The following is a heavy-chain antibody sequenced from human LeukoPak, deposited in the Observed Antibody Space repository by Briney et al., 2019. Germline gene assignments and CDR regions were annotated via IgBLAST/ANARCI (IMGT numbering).Heavy chain of an antibody. CDR1: GFTFDDYG. CDR2: IHWNGGYT. Sequence: GGSLRLSCAASGFTFDDYGMSWVRQAPGKGLEWVSGIHWNGGYTGYVDSVKGRFTISRDNAKNSLYLQMNSLRAEDTALYYCARDKDYSDPEAYFDYWGQGTLVTVSS. CDR3: ARDKDYSDPEAYFDY. V-gene: IGHV3-20*04. J-gene: IGHJ4*02. D-gene: IGHD4-17*01.